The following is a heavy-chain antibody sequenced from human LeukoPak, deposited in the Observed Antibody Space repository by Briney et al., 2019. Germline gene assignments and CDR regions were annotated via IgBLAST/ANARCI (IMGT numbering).Heavy chain of an antibody. V-gene: IGHV3-23*01. Sequence: GGSLRLSCAASGFTFSSYAMSWVRQAPGKGLEWVSAISGSGGSTYYADSVKGRFTISRDNSKNTLYLQMNSLRAEDTAVYYCANPVSNYYDSSGNYWDWFDPWGQGTLVTVSS. CDR3: ANPVSNYYDSSGNYWDWFDP. J-gene: IGHJ5*02. CDR2: ISGSGGST. D-gene: IGHD3-22*01. CDR1: GFTFSSYA.